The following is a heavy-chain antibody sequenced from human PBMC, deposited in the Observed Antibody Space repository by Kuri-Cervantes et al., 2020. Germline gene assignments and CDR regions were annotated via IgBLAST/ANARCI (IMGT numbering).Heavy chain of an antibody. J-gene: IGHJ4*02. CDR3: SRSLLWFVELCHPQFDY. D-gene: IGHD3-10*01. Sequence: GESLKISCAASGFTFRNYGMHGARQAPGKGLEWVAIIWYDGSNKYYADSVKGRFTISRDNFKKTLYVQMNSLRAEDPAVYYCSRSLLWFVELCHPQFDYWGQGTLVTVSS. CDR1: GFTFRNYG. V-gene: IGHV3-33*01. CDR2: IWYDGSNK.